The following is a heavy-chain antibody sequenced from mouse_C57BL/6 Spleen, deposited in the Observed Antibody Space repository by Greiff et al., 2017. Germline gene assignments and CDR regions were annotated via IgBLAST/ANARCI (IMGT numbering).Heavy chain of an antibody. J-gene: IGHJ3*01. D-gene: IGHD1-1*01. Sequence: QVQLQQSGAELVKPGASVKISCKASGYAFSSYWMNWVKQRPGKGLEWIGQIYPGDGDTNYNGKFKGKATLTADKSSSTAYMQLSSLTSEDSAVYFCVRKYYGGARCAYWGQGTLVTVSA. V-gene: IGHV1-80*01. CDR2: IYPGDGDT. CDR1: GYAFSSYW. CDR3: VRKYYGGARCAY.